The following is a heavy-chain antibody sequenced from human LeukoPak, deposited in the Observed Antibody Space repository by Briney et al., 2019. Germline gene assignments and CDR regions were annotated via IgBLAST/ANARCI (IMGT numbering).Heavy chain of an antibody. CDR2: ISGSGGST. V-gene: IGHV3-23*01. Sequence: GGSLRLSCAASGFTFSSYAMSWVRQAPGKGLEWVSAISGSGGSTYYEDSVKGRFTISRDNSKNTLYLQMNSLRAEDTAVYYCAKGYSTVTTVRSNWFDPWGQGTLVTVSS. CDR1: GFTFSSYA. CDR3: AKGYSTVTTVRSNWFDP. D-gene: IGHD4-17*01. J-gene: IGHJ5*02.